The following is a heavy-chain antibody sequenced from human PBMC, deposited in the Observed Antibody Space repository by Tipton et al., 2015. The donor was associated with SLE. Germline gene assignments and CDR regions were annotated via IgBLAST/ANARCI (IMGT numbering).Heavy chain of an antibody. V-gene: IGHV4-59*01. J-gene: IGHJ4*02. D-gene: IGHD3-9*01. CDR3: ARDTTGYLLSDY. CDR2: IYYSGST. CDR1: GGSISSYY. Sequence: TLSLTCTVSGGSISSYYWSWIRQPPGKGLEWIGYIYYSGSTNYNPSLKSRVTISVDRSKNQFSLKLSSVTAADTAVYYCARDTTGYLLSDYWGQGTLVTVSS.